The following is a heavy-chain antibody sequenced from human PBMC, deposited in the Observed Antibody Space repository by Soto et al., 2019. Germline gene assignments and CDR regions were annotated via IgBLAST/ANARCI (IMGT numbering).Heavy chain of an antibody. D-gene: IGHD3-10*01. Sequence: VQLVESGGGLVKPGGSLRLSCAASGFTFSNAWMSWVRQAPGKGLEWVGRIKSKTDGGTTDYAAPVKGRFTISRDDSKNTLYLQMNSLKTEDTAVYYCTTERGWYDAFDIWGQGTMVTVSS. CDR3: TTERGWYDAFDI. CDR2: IKSKTDGGTT. CDR1: GFTFSNAW. V-gene: IGHV3-15*01. J-gene: IGHJ3*02.